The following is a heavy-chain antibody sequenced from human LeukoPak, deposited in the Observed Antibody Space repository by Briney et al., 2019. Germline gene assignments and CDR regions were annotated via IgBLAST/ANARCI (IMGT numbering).Heavy chain of an antibody. Sequence: SQTLSLTCTVSGGSISSGDYYWSWIRQPPGKGLEWIGYIYYSGSTCYNPSLKSRVTISVDTSKNQFSLKLSSVTAADTAVYYCARDCSSTSCYGTVYWGQGTLVTVSS. CDR1: GGSISSGDYY. V-gene: IGHV4-30-4*01. D-gene: IGHD2-2*01. CDR2: IYYSGST. J-gene: IGHJ4*02. CDR3: ARDCSSTSCYGTVY.